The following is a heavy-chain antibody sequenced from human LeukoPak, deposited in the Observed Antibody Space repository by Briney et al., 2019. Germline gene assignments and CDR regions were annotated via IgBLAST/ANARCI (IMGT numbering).Heavy chain of an antibody. J-gene: IGHJ3*02. V-gene: IGHV4-59*01. CDR3: AREGYSYGYLSGFDAFDI. Sequence: PSETLSLTCTVSGGSISSYYWSWIRQPPGKGLEWIGYIYYSGSTNYNPSLKSRVTISVDTSKNQFSLKLSSVTAADTAVYYCAREGYSYGYLSGFDAFDIWGQGTMVTVSS. CDR1: GGSISSYY. D-gene: IGHD5-18*01. CDR2: IYYSGST.